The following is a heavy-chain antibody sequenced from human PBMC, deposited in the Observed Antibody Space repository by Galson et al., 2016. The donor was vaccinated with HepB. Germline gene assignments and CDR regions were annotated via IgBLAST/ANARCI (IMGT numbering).Heavy chain of an antibody. J-gene: IGHJ4*02. D-gene: IGHD1-1*01. V-gene: IGHV1-2*02. CDR3: ARPVNRVGTGY. CDR2: INPNNGDT. Sequence: SVKVSCKASGYTFTPYDIYWVRQATGQGLEWMGWINPNNGDTMYAQNFRGRVTLTRDTSISTAYMELDSLTSDDTAVYYCARPVNRVGTGYWGQGTLVTVSS. CDR1: GYTFTPYD.